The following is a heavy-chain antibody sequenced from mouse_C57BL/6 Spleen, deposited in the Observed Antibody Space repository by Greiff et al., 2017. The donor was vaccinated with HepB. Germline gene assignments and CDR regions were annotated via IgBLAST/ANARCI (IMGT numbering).Heavy chain of an antibody. Sequence: QVQLQQPGAELVKPGASVKMSCKASGYTFTSYWITWVKQRPGQGLEWIGDIYPGSGSTNYNEKFKSKATLTVDTSSSTAYMQLSSLTSEDSAVYYCARCYYYGSSWYFDYWGQGTTLTVSS. D-gene: IGHD1-1*01. V-gene: IGHV1-55*01. CDR1: GYTFTSYW. CDR3: ARCYYYGSSWYFDY. CDR2: IYPGSGST. J-gene: IGHJ2*01.